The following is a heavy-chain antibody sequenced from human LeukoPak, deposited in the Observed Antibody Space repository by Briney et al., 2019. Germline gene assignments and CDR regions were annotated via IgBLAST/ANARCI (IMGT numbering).Heavy chain of an antibody. CDR3: ARDLGDGYNPPRATEFYY. D-gene: IGHD5-24*01. CDR2: ISSSSSYI. CDR1: GFTFSSYS. J-gene: IGHJ4*02. Sequence: GGSLRLSCAASGFTFSSYSMNWVRQAPGKGLEWVSSISSSSSYIYYADSVKGRFTISRDNAKNSLYLQMNSLRAEDTAVYYCARDLGDGYNPPRATEFYYWGQGTLVTVSS. V-gene: IGHV3-21*01.